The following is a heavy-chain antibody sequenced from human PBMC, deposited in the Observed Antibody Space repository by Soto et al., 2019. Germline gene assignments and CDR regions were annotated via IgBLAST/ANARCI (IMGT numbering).Heavy chain of an antibody. Sequence: QITLKESGPTLVKPTQTLTLTCTFSAFSLSTGGVGVGWIRQPPGKALEWLALIYWYDDKRYSQSLRSRLTITKDTSKNQVVLTMTNRDPVDTATYYCIQSRCGGDCLQSYASYYYYGMDVWGQGTTVTVSS. V-gene: IGHV2-5*01. CDR1: AFSLSTGGVG. CDR2: IYWYDDK. J-gene: IGHJ6*02. D-gene: IGHD2-21*02. CDR3: IQSRCGGDCLQSYASYYYYGMDV.